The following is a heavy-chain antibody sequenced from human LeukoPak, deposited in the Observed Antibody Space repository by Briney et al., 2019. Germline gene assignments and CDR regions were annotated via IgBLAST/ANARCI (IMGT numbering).Heavy chain of an antibody. CDR3: ASLLTPYHGSGGGGMDV. CDR1: GFTFSTHW. V-gene: IGHV3-74*01. CDR2: ISGDGSLT. Sequence: PGGSLRLSCAASGFTFSTHWMYWVRQAPGKEFVWVSRISGDGSLTSYADSVRGRFTISGDNAKETLYLQMISLRVEDTAVYSCASLLTPYHGSGGGGMDVWGQGTTVTVSS. J-gene: IGHJ6*02. D-gene: IGHD3-10*01.